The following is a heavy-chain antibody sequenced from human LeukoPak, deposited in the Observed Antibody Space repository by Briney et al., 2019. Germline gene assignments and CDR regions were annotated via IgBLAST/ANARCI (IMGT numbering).Heavy chain of an antibody. Sequence: PGGSLRLSSAAAAFTFSTDSMNWVRQAPGKGLEWVSSISSRSRDIYYADSVKGRFTISRDNAKNSLYLQMHSVRAEDTAVYYCAGDWTGYQYYFDSWGQGILVTVSS. CDR3: AGDWTGYQYYFDS. J-gene: IGHJ4*02. CDR2: ISSRSRDI. D-gene: IGHD3/OR15-3a*01. CDR1: AFTFSTDS. V-gene: IGHV3-21*01.